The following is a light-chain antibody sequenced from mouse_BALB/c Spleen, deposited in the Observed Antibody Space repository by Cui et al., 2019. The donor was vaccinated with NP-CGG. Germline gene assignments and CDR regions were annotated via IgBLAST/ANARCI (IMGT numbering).Light chain of an antibody. CDR2: GTN. CDR1: TGAVTTSNY. J-gene: IGLJ1*01. Sequence: QAVVTQESALTTSPGETVTLTCRSSTGAVTTSNYANWVQEKPDHLFTGLIGGTNNRAPGVPARFSGSLIADKTALTNTGAQTEDEAIYFCALWYSNHWVFGGGTKLTVL. CDR3: ALWYSNHWV. V-gene: IGLV1*01.